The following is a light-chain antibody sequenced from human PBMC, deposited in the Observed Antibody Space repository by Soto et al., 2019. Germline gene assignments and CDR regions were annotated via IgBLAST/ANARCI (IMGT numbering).Light chain of an antibody. CDR1: QSVSSN. CDR2: GAS. J-gene: IGKJ1*01. Sequence: EIVMTQSPATLSVSPGERATLSCRASQSVSSNLAWYQQKPGQAPRLLIYGASSRATGIPDRFSGSGSGTEFTLTISSLQSEDFAVYYCQQYNNWPPRTFGQGTKVDIK. CDR3: QQYNNWPPRT. V-gene: IGKV3D-15*01.